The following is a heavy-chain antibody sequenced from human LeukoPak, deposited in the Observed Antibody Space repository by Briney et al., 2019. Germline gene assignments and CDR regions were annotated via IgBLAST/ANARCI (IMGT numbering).Heavy chain of an antibody. J-gene: IGHJ6*04. CDR1: GGSISSYY. V-gene: IGHV4-4*07. CDR2: IYTSGST. D-gene: IGHD6-13*01. Sequence: SETLSLTCTVSGGSISSYYWSWIRQPAGMGLEWIGRIYTSGSTNYNPSLKSRVTMSVDTSKNQFSLKLSSVTAADTAVYYCAREYSSSWYVWLPMDVWGKGTTVTVSS. CDR3: AREYSSSWYVWLPMDV.